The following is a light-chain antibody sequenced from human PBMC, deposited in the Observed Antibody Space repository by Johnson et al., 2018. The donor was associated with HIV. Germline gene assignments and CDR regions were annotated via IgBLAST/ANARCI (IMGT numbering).Light chain of an antibody. CDR3: GTWDSSLSAGDV. Sequence: QSVLTQPPSVSAAPGQKVTISCSGSSSNIVNNSVSLYQQLPGTAPKLLIYDTNKRPSGIPDRFSGSKSDTSATLGITGLQPGDEAEYYCGTWDSSLSAGDVFGTGTKVTVL. V-gene: IGLV1-51*01. CDR2: DTN. J-gene: IGLJ1*01. CDR1: SSNIVNNS.